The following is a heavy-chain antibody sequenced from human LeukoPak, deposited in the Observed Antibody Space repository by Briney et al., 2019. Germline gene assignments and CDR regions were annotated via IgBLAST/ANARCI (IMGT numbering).Heavy chain of an antibody. J-gene: IGHJ4*02. Sequence: GGSLRLSCAASGFTFSNAWMNWVRQAPGKGLEWVSAISGSGGSTYYADSVKGRFTISRDNSKNTLYLQMNSLRPEDTAVYYCARAQSRTGTYFLWDYWGQGTLVTVSS. D-gene: IGHD2/OR15-2a*01. CDR2: ISGSGGST. CDR1: GFTFSNAW. V-gene: IGHV3-23*01. CDR3: ARAQSRTGTYFLWDY.